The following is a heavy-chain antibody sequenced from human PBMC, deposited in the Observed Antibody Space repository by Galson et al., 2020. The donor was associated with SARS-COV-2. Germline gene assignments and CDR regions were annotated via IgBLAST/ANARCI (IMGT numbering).Heavy chain of an antibody. CDR3: ATDRLLFGYSSGYYDY. V-gene: IGHV1-24*01. CDR2: FETEAGET. J-gene: IGHJ4*02. D-gene: IGHD3-22*01. CDR1: GYTLTQLS. Sequence: ASVNVPCKLSGYTLTQLSMHRVRQAPGKRLEWMGEFETEAGETIYAQNLQGRVTMTEDTSTDTAYMELSSLRSEDTAVYYCATDRLLFGYSSGYYDYWGQGTLVTVSS.